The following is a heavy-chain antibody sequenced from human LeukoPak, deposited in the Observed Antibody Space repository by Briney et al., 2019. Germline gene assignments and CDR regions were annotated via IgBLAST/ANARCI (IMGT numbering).Heavy chain of an antibody. CDR2: IHHSGST. D-gene: IGHD5-18*01. CDR3: TRHGNSYGFFDY. J-gene: IGHJ4*02. CDR1: GGSVRDNY. Sequence: SETLSLTCAVYGGSVRDNYWSWIRQPPGKGLEWIGEIHHSGSTKYNPSLKSRVTISLDTSKKQFSLKLSSVTAADTAVYYCTRHGNSYGFFDYWGQGTLVTVSS. V-gene: IGHV4-34*01.